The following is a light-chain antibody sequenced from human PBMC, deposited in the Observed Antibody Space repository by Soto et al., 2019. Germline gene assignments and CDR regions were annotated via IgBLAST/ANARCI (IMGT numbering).Light chain of an antibody. V-gene: IGKV1-39*01. Sequence: DIQMTQSPSSQSASVGDRVNITCRASQTVDSNLNWYQQKPGKAPRLLIYVAFSLQSGVPSRFSGSGSGTDFTLTISSLQPDDFATYYCQQSFSIPYTFGQGTILEIK. CDR1: QTVDSN. J-gene: IGKJ2*01. CDR3: QQSFSIPYT. CDR2: VAF.